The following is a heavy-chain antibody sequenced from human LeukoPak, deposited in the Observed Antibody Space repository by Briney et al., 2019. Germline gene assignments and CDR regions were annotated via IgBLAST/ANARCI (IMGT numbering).Heavy chain of an antibody. Sequence: SQTLSLTCAISGDSVSSYSAAWHWIRQSPSRGLEWLGRTYYRPKWYNDYAVSVKSRITINPDTSKNQFSLHLNSVTPEDTGVYYCARGVQITGFDYWGQGTLVTVSS. CDR3: ARGVQITGFDY. D-gene: IGHD5-24*01. V-gene: IGHV6-1*01. CDR2: TYYRPKWYN. J-gene: IGHJ4*02. CDR1: GDSVSSYSAA.